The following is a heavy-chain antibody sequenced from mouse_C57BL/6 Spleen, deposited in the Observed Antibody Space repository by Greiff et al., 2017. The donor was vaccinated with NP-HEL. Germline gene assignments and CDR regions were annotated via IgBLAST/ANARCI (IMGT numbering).Heavy chain of an antibody. Sequence: EVNLVESGGDLVKPGGSLKLSCAASGFTFSSYGMSWVRQTPDKRLEWVATISSGGSYTYYPDSVKGRVTISRDNAKNTLYLQMSSLKSEDTAMYYCAREMKSYWYFDVWGTGTTVTVSS. CDR1: GFTFSSYG. CDR3: AREMKSYWYFDV. CDR2: ISSGGSYT. V-gene: IGHV5-6*01. J-gene: IGHJ1*03.